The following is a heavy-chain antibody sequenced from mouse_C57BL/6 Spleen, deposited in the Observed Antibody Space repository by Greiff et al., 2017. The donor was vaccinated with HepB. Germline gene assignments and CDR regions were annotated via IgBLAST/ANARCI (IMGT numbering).Heavy chain of an antibody. CDR2: INPYNGGT. J-gene: IGHJ2*01. CDR3: ARGGKYYGSSDY. V-gene: IGHV1-19*01. Sequence: EVQLQQSGPVLVKPGASVKMSCKASGYTFTDYYMNWVKQSHGKSLEWIGVINPYNGGTSYNQKFKGKATLTVDKSSSTAYMELNSLTSEDSAVYYCARGGKYYGSSDYWGQGTTLTVSS. CDR1: GYTFTDYY. D-gene: IGHD1-1*01.